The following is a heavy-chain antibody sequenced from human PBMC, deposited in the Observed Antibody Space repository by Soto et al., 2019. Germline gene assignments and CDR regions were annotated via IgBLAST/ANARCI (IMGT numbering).Heavy chain of an antibody. Sequence: PGGSLRLSCAASGFTFSSYAMSWVRQAPGKGPEWVSAISGSGGSTYYADSVKGRFTISRDNSKNTLYLQMNSLRAEDTAVYYCAKILRGRHYDFWSGYPDYWGQGTLVTVSS. V-gene: IGHV3-23*01. J-gene: IGHJ4*02. CDR1: GFTFSSYA. D-gene: IGHD3-3*01. CDR3: AKILRGRHYDFWSGYPDY. CDR2: ISGSGGST.